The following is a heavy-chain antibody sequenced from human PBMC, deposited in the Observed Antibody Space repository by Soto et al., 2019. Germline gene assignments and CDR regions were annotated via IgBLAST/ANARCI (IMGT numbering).Heavy chain of an antibody. CDR3: ARGALWFGECRLDP. J-gene: IGHJ5*02. D-gene: IGHD3-10*01. CDR2: IYYSGST. Sequence: KSSETLSLTCTVSGGSISSGGYYWSWIRQHPGKGLEWIGYIYYSGSTYYNPSLKSRVTISVDTSKNQFSLKLSSVTAADTAVYYCARGALWFGECRLDPWGQGAMVTVSS. V-gene: IGHV4-31*03. CDR1: GGSISSGGYY.